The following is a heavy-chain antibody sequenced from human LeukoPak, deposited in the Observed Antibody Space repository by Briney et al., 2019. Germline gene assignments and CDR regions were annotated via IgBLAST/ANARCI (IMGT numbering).Heavy chain of an antibody. V-gene: IGHV1-18*01. CDR3: ARAVGGSDWYNDY. CDR1: GYTCTSYG. CDR2: IGAYNANT. D-gene: IGHD6-19*01. J-gene: IGHJ4*02. Sequence: GASVKVSCKASGYTCTSYGISWVRQAPGQGLEWMGLIGAYNANTNYAQKLQGRVTMTTDTSTSTAYMELRSLRSNDTAVYYCARAVGGSDWYNDYWGQGTLVTVSS.